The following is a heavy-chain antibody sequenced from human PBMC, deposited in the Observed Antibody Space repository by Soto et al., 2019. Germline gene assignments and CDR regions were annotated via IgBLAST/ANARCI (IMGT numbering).Heavy chain of an antibody. CDR3: ARVPYSYRAGGAFDI. CDR1: GGTFSSYA. Sequence: SVKVSCKASGGTFSSYAISWVRQAPGQGLEWMGGIIPIFGTANYAQKFQGRVTITADESTSTAYMELSSLRSEDTAVHYCARVPYSYRAGGAFDIWGQGTMVTVSS. CDR2: IIPIFGTA. V-gene: IGHV1-69*13. J-gene: IGHJ3*02. D-gene: IGHD5-18*01.